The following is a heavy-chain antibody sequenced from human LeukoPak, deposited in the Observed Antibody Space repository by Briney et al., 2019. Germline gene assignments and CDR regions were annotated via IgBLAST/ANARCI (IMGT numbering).Heavy chain of an antibody. V-gene: IGHV3-30*18. J-gene: IGHJ4*02. Sequence: GGSLRLSCAASGFTFSSYGMHWVRQAPGKGLEWVAVISYDGSNKYYADSVKGRFTISRDNSKNTLYLQMNSLRAEDTAVYYCAKAGYGGEVDYWGQGTLVTVSS. CDR1: GFTFSSYG. CDR3: AKAGYGGEVDY. D-gene: IGHD4-23*01. CDR2: ISYDGSNK.